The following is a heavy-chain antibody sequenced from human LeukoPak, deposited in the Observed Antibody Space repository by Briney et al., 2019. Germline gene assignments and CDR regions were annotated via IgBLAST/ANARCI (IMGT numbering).Heavy chain of an antibody. D-gene: IGHD3-22*01. Sequence: GGSLRLSCSASGFTFSSYAMHWVRQAPGKGLEWVSAISGSGGSTYYADSVKGRFTISRDNSKNTLYLQMNSLRAEDTAVYYCANGYYYDSSGYYAHDYWGQGTLVTVSS. CDR3: ANGYYYDSSGYYAHDY. V-gene: IGHV3-23*01. CDR2: ISGSGGST. J-gene: IGHJ4*02. CDR1: GFTFSSYA.